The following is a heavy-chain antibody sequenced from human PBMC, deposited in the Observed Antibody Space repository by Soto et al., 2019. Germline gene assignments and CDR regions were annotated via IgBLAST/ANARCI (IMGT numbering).Heavy chain of an antibody. V-gene: IGHV3-11*01. CDR2: MTPSGSSR. D-gene: IGHD3-22*01. J-gene: IGHJ4*02. Sequence: GGSLRLSCAASGFTFSDHFMSWIRQAPGKGLEWISYMTPSGSSRSYADSVKGRFTISRDSAKNPLYLQMNSLRGDDTAVYYCVRATYFSDSSGYTRCFDYWGQGTLVTVSS. CDR3: VRATYFSDSSGYTRCFDY. CDR1: GFTFSDHF.